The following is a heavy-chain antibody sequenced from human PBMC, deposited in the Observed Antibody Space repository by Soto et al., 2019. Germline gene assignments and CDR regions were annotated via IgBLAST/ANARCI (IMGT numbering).Heavy chain of an antibody. D-gene: IGHD7-27*01. J-gene: IGHJ4*02. CDR2: IYYSGST. V-gene: IGHV4-30-4*08. CDR1: GGSISSGGYY. CDR3: ARGPSGDKVDY. Sequence: SETLYLTCTVSGGSISSGGYYWSWIRQHPGKGLEWIGYIYYSGSTYYNPSLKSRVTISVDTSKNQFSLQLSSVSAADTAVYYCARGPSGDKVDYWGQGTLVTVSS.